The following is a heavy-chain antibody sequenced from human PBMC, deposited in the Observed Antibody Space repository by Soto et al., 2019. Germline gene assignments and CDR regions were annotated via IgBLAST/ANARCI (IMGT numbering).Heavy chain of an antibody. J-gene: IGHJ4*02. Sequence: PSETLFLTCTVSGGSLSSGGYYWGWIRQHPGKGLEWIGYIYYSGSTYYNPSLKSRVTISVDTSKNQFSLKLSSVTAADSALYYCARDPPRGLRAPFLRNWGQGTLDTISS. V-gene: IGHV4-31*03. CDR1: GGSLSSGGYY. D-gene: IGHD5-12*01. CDR2: IYYSGST. CDR3: ARDPPRGLRAPFLRN.